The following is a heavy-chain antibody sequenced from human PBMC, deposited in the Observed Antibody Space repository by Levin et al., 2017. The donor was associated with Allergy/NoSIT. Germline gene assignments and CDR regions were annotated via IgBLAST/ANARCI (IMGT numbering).Heavy chain of an antibody. CDR3: ARAGWATMVQGATFRV. CDR2: IYYSGST. V-gene: IGHV4-31*03. CDR1: GGSISSGGYY. J-gene: IGHJ3*01. D-gene: IGHD3-10*01. Sequence: PSETLSLTCTVSGGSISSGGYYWSWIRQHPGKGLEWIGYIYYSGSTYYNPSLKSRVTISVDTSKNQFSLKLSSVTAADTAVYYCARAGWATMVQGATFRVWGQGTMVTVSS.